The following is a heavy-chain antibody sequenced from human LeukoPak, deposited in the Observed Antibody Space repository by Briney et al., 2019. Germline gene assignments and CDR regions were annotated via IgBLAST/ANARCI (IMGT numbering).Heavy chain of an antibody. CDR2: INPSGGST. D-gene: IGHD2-8*02. CDR3: AGHHPRNTVDF. V-gene: IGHV1-46*01. CDR1: GYSFTGYY. J-gene: IGHJ4*02. Sequence: ASVKVSCKASGYSFTGYYMHWVRQAPGQGLEWMGIINPSGGSTTYGQKFQGRVTMIGDTSTSTVYMELSSMRYEDTAVYYCAGHHPRNTVDFWGQGTLVTVSS.